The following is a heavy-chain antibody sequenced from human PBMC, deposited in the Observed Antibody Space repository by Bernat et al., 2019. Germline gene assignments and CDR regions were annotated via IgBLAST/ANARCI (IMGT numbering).Heavy chain of an antibody. Sequence: QVQLVESGGGVVQPGRSLRLSCAASGFTFSSYGMHWVRQAPGKGLEWVAGIWYDGSNKYYADSVKGRFTISRDNSKNTLYLQMNSLRAEDTAVYYCARDRRYYDFWSGYPDAFDIWGQGTMVTVSS. CDR3: ARDRRYYDFWSGYPDAFDI. CDR2: IWYDGSNK. CDR1: GFTFSSYG. J-gene: IGHJ3*02. D-gene: IGHD3-3*01. V-gene: IGHV3-33*01.